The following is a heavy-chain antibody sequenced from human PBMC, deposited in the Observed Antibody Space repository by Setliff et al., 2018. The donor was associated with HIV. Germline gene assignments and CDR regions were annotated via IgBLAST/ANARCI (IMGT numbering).Heavy chain of an antibody. CDR2: ILDGRVT. CDR1: GDSITSGHFY. Sequence: SETLSLTCTASGDSITSGHFYWGWIRQVPGKGLEWIGNILDGRVTFFNPSLRGRVTISVDASKNQVSLNLRSVTAADSAVYHCARPHSGRGGGAYFDPWGQGILVTVSS. D-gene: IGHD6-19*01. V-gene: IGHV4-39*01. CDR3: ARPHSGRGGGAYFDP. J-gene: IGHJ5*02.